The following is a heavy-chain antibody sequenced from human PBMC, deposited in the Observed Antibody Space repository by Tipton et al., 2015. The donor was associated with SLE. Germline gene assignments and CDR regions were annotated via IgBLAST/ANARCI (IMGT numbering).Heavy chain of an antibody. CDR1: GGSISSDDYY. J-gene: IGHJ3*02. CDR3: ARDSRTTAAAFDI. V-gene: IGHV4-30-4*01. D-gene: IGHD1-7*01. Sequence: TLSLTCTVSGGSISSDDYYWSWIRQPPGKGLEWIGYIYYSGSTYYNPSLKSRVTISVDTSKNQFSLKLSSVTAADTAVYYCARDSRTTAAAFDIWGQGTMVTVSS. CDR2: IYYSGST.